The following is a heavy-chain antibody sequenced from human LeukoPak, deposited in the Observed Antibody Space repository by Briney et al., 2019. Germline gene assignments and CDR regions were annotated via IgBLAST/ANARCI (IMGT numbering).Heavy chain of an antibody. CDR3: AKATGTFYYFDY. CDR2: ISGSGGST. V-gene: IGHV3-23*01. Sequence: GGSLRLSCAASEFTFSTYWMSWVRQAPGKGLEWVSAISGSGGSTYYADSVKGRFTISRDNSKNTLYLQMNSLRAEDTAVYYCAKATGTFYYFDYWGQGTLVTVSS. J-gene: IGHJ4*02. D-gene: IGHD1-1*01. CDR1: EFTFSTYW.